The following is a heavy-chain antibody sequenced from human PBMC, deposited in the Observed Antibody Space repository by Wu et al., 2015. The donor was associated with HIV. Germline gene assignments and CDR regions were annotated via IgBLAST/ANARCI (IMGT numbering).Heavy chain of an antibody. CDR1: GGTFSSYA. D-gene: IGHD3-10*01. Sequence: QVQLVQSGAEVKKPGSSVKVSCKASGGTFSSYAISWVRQAPGQGLEWMGRIIPIFGTANYAQKFQGRVTITADESTSTAYMELSSLRSEDTAVYYCAFGSGSRIYYYGMDVVGPRGPRVTVSS. J-gene: IGHJ6*02. V-gene: IGHV1-69*13. CDR3: AFGSGSRIYYYGMDV. CDR2: IIPIFGTA.